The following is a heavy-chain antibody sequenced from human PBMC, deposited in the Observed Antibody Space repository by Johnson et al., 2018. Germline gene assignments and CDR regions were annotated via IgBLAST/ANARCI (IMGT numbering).Heavy chain of an antibody. Sequence: QVQLVESGGGVVQPGRSLRLSCAASGFTFRNYDIHWVRQAPGKGLEWVAVISYDGSNKYYEDSVKGRFTISRDNSKNTLYLQMNSLRAEDTAVYYCAKGLTSDVWGKGTTVTVSS. J-gene: IGHJ6*04. D-gene: IGHD1-20*01. V-gene: IGHV3-30*18. CDR3: AKGLTSDV. CDR1: GFTFRNYD. CDR2: ISYDGSNK.